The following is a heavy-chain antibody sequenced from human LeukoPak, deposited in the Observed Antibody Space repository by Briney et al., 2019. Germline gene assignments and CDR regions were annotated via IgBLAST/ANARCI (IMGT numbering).Heavy chain of an antibody. J-gene: IGHJ5*01. D-gene: IGHD3-3*01. CDR3: ARDFWSGYYWFDY. CDR1: GGSFSGYY. CDR2: INHSEST. Sequence: SETLSLTCAVYGGSFSGYYWSWIRQPPGKGLEWIGEINHSESTNYNPSLKSRVTISVDTSKNQFSLKLSSVTAADTAVYYCARDFWSGYYWFDYWGQGTLVTVSS. V-gene: IGHV4-34*01.